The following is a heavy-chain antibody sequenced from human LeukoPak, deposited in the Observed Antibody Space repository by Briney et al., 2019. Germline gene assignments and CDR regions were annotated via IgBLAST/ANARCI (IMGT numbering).Heavy chain of an antibody. CDR3: ARQVIAAAGRGAFDI. CDR2: IYPGDSDT. D-gene: IGHD6-13*01. CDR1: GYSFTSYW. J-gene: IGHJ3*02. V-gene: IGHV5-51*01. Sequence: HGESLKISCKGSGYSFTSYWIGWVRQMPGKGLGWMGIIYPGDSDTRYSPSFQGQVTISADKSISTAYLQWSSLKASDTATYYCARQVIAAAGRGAFDIWGQGTMVTVSS.